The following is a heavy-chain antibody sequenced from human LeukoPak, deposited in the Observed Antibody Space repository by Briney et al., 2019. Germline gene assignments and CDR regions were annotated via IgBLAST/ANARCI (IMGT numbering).Heavy chain of an antibody. V-gene: IGHV3-7*01. J-gene: IGHJ4*02. Sequence: SGGSLRLSCAASGFTFSSYWMSWVRQAPGKGLEWVANIKKDGSERYYVDSVKGRFTISRDNAKNSLYLQMNSLRDEDTAVYYCARDLYRIVVVPHYFDYWGQGTLVTVSS. CDR2: IKKDGSER. CDR3: ARDLYRIVVVPHYFDY. D-gene: IGHD3-22*01. CDR1: GFTFSSYW.